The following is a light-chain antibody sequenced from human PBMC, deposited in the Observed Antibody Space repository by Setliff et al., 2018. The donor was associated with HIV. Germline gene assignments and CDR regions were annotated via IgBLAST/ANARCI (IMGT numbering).Light chain of an antibody. CDR3: SSYAGSSNFVI. CDR2: EVN. V-gene: IGLV2-8*01. J-gene: IGLJ2*01. Sequence: QSALAQPASVSGSPGQSITISCTGISSDVGNYNYVSWYQEHPGKAPKLMIYEVNKRPSGVPGRFSGSKSGNTASLTVSGLQADDEADYYCSSYAGSSNFVIFGGGTKVTVL. CDR1: SSDVGNYNY.